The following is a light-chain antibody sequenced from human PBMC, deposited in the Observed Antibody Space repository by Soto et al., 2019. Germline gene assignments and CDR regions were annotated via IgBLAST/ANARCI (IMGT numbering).Light chain of an antibody. CDR1: SSDVGGYNY. V-gene: IGLV2-14*01. CDR3: QAYDYILTASV. CDR2: EVS. Sequence: QSALTQPASVSGSPGQSITISCTGTSSDVGGYNYVSWYQQYPGKAPKLMIYEVSNRPSGVSNRFSGSKSGNTASLTISGLQAEDEADYYCQAYDYILTASVFGGGTKLTVL. J-gene: IGLJ3*02.